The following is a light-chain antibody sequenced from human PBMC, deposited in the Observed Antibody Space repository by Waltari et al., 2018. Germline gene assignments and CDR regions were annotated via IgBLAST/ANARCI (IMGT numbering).Light chain of an antibody. CDR2: SNN. V-gene: IGLV1-44*01. Sequence: QSVLTQPPSASGTPGQRVTIPCSGSSPNIGSTTVNCYQQLPGTAPKLLIYSNNQRPSGVPDRFSGSKSGTSASLAISGLQSEDEADYYCAAWDDSLNGVFGGGTKLTVL. CDR3: AAWDDSLNGV. J-gene: IGLJ3*02. CDR1: SPNIGSTT.